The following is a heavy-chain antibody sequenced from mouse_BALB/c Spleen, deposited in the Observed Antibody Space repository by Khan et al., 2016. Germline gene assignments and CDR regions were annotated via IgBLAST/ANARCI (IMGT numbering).Heavy chain of an antibody. CDR2: INTYTGES. V-gene: IGHV9-3-1*01. CDR1: GYTFTNYG. Sequence: QIQLVQSGPELKKPGETVKISCKASGYTFTNYGMNWVKQAPGKGLKWMGWINTYTGESTYDDDFKGRFAFSLETSVSTGDLQINNLKKEDTATYFCARNYYGSSYAMDYWGHGPSVTVSS. J-gene: IGHJ4*01. D-gene: IGHD1-1*01. CDR3: ARNYYGSSYAMDY.